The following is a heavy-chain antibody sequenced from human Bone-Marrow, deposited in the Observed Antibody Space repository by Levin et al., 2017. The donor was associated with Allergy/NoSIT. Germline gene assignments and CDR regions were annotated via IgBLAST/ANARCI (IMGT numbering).Heavy chain of an antibody. CDR3: ERDHWGTGDY. Sequence: GASVKVSCAASGFTFSSYSMNWVRQAPGRGLEWVANINPDGSGKYCLDSVKGRFAVSRDNAKSLVYLHMNSLRAEDTAVYYCERDHWGTGDYWGQGTLVTVSS. V-gene: IGHV3-7*01. CDR1: GFTFSSYS. D-gene: IGHD3-16*01. J-gene: IGHJ4*02. CDR2: INPDGSGK.